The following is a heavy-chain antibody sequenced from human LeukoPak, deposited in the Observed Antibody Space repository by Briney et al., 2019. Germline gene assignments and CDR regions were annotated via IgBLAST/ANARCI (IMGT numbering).Heavy chain of an antibody. J-gene: IGHJ3*02. D-gene: IGHD1-26*01. CDR3: ARDLPSRWELLGAFDI. Sequence: GGSLRLSCAASGFTFSSYSMNWVRQAPGKGREWVSSISSSSSYIYYADSVKGRFTISRDNAKNSLYLQMNSLRAEDTAVYYCARDLPSRWELLGAFDIWGQGTMVTVSS. CDR2: ISSSSSYI. CDR1: GFTFSSYS. V-gene: IGHV3-21*01.